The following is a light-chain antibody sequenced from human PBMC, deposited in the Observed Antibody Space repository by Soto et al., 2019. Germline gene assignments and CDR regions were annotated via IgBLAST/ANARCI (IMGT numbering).Light chain of an antibody. CDR1: HGISSW. Sequence: NKVTHCPSSVSTKIGDRITITCRASHGISSWLAWYQQKPGKAPKLLIYAAPSLHSGVPSRFSGSGSGTHFTLTIGTLQPEDFATYYCQHANTFPVTFGQGTRLEIK. J-gene: IGKJ5*01. V-gene: IGKV1D-12*01. CDR2: AAP. CDR3: QHANTFPVT.